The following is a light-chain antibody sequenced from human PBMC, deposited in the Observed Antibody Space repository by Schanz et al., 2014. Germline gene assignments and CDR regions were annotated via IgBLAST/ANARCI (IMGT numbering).Light chain of an antibody. CDR3: QQRDSWPSRRVT. V-gene: IGKV3-20*01. J-gene: IGKJ4*01. Sequence: EIVLTQSPGTLSLSPGERATLSCRASQSVSSSYLAWYQQKPGQAPRLLIYGVSSRATGIPDRFSGSGSGTDFTLTISRLEPEDFAVYYCQQRDSWPSRRVTFGGGTKVEIK. CDR2: GVS. CDR1: QSVSSSY.